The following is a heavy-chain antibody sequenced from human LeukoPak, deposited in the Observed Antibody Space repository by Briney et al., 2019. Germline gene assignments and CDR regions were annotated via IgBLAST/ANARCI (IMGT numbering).Heavy chain of an antibody. CDR1: GYTFTNYY. D-gene: IGHD1-26*01. Sequence: ASVKVSCKASGYTFTNYYIHWVRQAPGHGLEWMGIINPSGGSATYAQRFQARVTMTRDTSTSTVYMELSSLSSDDTAVYYCARLNSGSYFYFDYWGQGTLVTVSS. CDR3: ARLNSGSYFYFDY. J-gene: IGHJ4*02. V-gene: IGHV1-46*01. CDR2: INPSGGSA.